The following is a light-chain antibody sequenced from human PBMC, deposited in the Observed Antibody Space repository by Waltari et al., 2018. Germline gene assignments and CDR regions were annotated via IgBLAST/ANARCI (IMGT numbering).Light chain of an antibody. Sequence: QSALTQPASVSGSPGQSITISCTGTSSDVGGYNYVSWYQQHPGKAPKLMIYEVSNRPSGVSNRSAGSKSGNTASLTISVLQAEDEADYYCSSYTSSSTLVFGGGTKLTVL. CDR3: SSYTSSSTLV. J-gene: IGLJ3*02. V-gene: IGLV2-14*01. CDR2: EVS. CDR1: SSDVGGYNY.